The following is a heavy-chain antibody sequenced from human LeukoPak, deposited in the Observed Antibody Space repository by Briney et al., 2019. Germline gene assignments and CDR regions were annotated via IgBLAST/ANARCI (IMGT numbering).Heavy chain of an antibody. Sequence: SETLSLTCNVSDGSISSSNYYWGWIRQPPGKGLEWIGSMYSSGSTYYNPSLKSRVTISGDTSKNQFSLKLSSVTAADTAVYYCARDGDDSSSWHYWGQGTLVTVSS. CDR1: DGSISSSNYY. CDR2: MYSSGST. D-gene: IGHD6-6*01. CDR3: ARDGDDSSSWHY. J-gene: IGHJ4*02. V-gene: IGHV4-39*07.